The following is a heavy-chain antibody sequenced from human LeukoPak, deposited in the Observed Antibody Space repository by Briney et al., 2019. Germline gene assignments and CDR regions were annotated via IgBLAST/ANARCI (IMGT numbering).Heavy chain of an antibody. CDR1: GGTFSSYA. J-gene: IGHJ4*02. D-gene: IGHD2-15*01. V-gene: IGHV1-69*05. CDR3: ASPSFTCSGGSCPYDY. CDR2: IIPIFGTA. Sequence: SVKVSCKASGGTFSSYAISWVRQAPGQGLEWMGGIIPIFGTANYAQKFQGRVTITTDESTSTAYMELSSLRSEDTAVYYCASPSFTCSGGSCPYDYWGQGTLVTVSS.